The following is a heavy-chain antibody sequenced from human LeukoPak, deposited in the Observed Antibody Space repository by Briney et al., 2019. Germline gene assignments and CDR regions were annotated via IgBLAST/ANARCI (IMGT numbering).Heavy chain of an antibody. Sequence: GGSLRLSCAASGFTFSSYGMHWVRQAPGKGLEWVSAISGSGGSTYYADSVKGRFTVSRDNSKNTLYLQMNSLRAEDTAVYYCAKDQEAPYYYDSSGYAFDIWGQGTMVTVSS. V-gene: IGHV3-23*01. CDR2: ISGSGGST. D-gene: IGHD3-22*01. J-gene: IGHJ3*02. CDR1: GFTFSSYG. CDR3: AKDQEAPYYYDSSGYAFDI.